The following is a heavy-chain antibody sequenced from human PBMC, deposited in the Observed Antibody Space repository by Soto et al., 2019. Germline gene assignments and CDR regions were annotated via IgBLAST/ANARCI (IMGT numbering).Heavy chain of an antibody. CDR1: GGTFSSYA. Sequence: PAKVSCKPSGGTFSSYAISWVRQAPGQGLEWMEGIIPIFGTANYAQKFKGRVTITADKSTSTAYIELSSLRSEDTAVYYCARYSWGGRPLDIWGQGTMVTVSS. CDR3: ARYSWGGRPLDI. V-gene: IGHV1-69*06. D-gene: IGHD2-15*01. CDR2: IIPIFGTA. J-gene: IGHJ3*02.